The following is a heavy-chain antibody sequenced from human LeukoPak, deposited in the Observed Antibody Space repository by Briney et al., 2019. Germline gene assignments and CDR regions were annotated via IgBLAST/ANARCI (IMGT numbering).Heavy chain of an antibody. V-gene: IGHV5-10-1*01. CDR1: GYSFTSSW. CDR3: ARRRKAVAAFYYYCGMDV. D-gene: IGHD6-19*01. CDR2: VDTSDSYT. J-gene: IGHJ6*02. Sequence: GPPLKISSNGSGYSFTSSWISWVRQMPGKSLEQMGRVDTSDSYTDYSPSFQRHVTISADKSISTAYLQWSSLKAADTAMYYCARRRKAVAAFYYYCGMDVWGQGTTVTVCS.